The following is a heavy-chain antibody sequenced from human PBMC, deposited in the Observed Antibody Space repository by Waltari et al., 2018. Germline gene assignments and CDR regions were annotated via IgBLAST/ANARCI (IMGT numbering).Heavy chain of an antibody. CDR3: ASPYSSSSRAFDY. CDR2: INHSGST. V-gene: IGHV4-34*01. D-gene: IGHD6-6*01. J-gene: IGHJ4*02. CDR1: GGSFSGYY. Sequence: QVQLQQWGAGLLKPSETLSLTCAVYGGSFSGYYWSWIRQPPGKGLEWIGEINHSGSTNYNPSLKSRVTISVDTSKNQFSLKLSSLTAADTAVYYCASPYSSSSRAFDYWGQGTLVTVSS.